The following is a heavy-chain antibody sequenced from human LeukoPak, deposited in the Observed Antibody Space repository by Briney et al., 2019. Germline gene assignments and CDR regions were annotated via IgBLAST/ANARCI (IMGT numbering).Heavy chain of an antibody. V-gene: IGHV3-21*01. J-gene: IGHJ3*02. CDR1: GFTFSSYS. D-gene: IGHD3-3*01. CDR3: ARDDDFWSGYSSGKDAFDI. Sequence: GGSLRLSCAASGFTFSSYSMNWVRQAPGKGLEWVSSISSSSYIYYADSVKGRFTISRDNAKNSLYLQMNSLRAEDTAVYYCARDDDFWSGYSSGKDAFDIWGQGTMVTVSS. CDR2: ISSSSYI.